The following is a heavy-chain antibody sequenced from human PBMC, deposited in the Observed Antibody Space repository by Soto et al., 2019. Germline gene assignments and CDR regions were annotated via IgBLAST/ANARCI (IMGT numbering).Heavy chain of an antibody. CDR1: GYPFTDYF. Sequence: XPVKVSCKASGYPFTDYFIHWVRQAPGQGLEWIGWINPYSGGADLSQKFQGRVTMTRDTSISTAYMEVSSLRSDDTAVFYCARLMHYYNSGGSSHSGFDVWGQGTLVTVSS. V-gene: IGHV1-2*02. CDR3: ARLMHYYNSGGSSHSGFDV. J-gene: IGHJ3*01. D-gene: IGHD3-22*01. CDR2: INPYSGGA.